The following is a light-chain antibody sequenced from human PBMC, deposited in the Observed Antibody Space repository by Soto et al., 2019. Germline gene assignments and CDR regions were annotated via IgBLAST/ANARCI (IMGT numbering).Light chain of an antibody. J-gene: IGLJ1*01. V-gene: IGLV2-11*01. Sequence: QSALTQPRSVSGSPGQSVTISCTGTSSDVGGYNYVSWYQQHPGKAPKLMIYDVTKRPSGVPDRFSGSKSGNTASLTISGLQAEDEADYYCCSYAGTFLNYVSGTGTKVTVL. CDR1: SSDVGGYNY. CDR3: CSYAGTFLNYV. CDR2: DVT.